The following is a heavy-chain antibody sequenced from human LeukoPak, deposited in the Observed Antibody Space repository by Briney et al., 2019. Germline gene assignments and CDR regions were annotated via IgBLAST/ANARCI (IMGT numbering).Heavy chain of an antibody. CDR3: ARDSTGNQNGQIDSSGWYFDY. CDR2: IYYRGST. V-gene: IGHV4-30-4*08. D-gene: IGHD6-19*01. J-gene: IGHJ4*02. CDR1: GGSISSGDYY. Sequence: PSETLSLTCTGSGGSISSGDYYWSWIRQPPGKGLEWIGYIYYRGSTYYNPSLKSRVTISVDTSKDQFSLKLSSATAADTAVYYCARDSTGNQNGQIDSSGWYFDYWGQGTLVTVSS.